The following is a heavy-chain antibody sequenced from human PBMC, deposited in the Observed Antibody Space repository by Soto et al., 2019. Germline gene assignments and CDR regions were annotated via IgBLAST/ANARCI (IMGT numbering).Heavy chain of an antibody. CDR2: LYYSGST. V-gene: IGHV4-59*08. CDR1: GGSISSYY. J-gene: IGHJ6*03. Sequence: SETLSLTCTVSGGSISSYYWGWIRQPPGKGLEWIGYLYYSGSTNYNPSLKSRVTISVDTSRNQFSLRLSSVTAADTAVYYCARSGYSSSWYIPDVYYYYYMDVWGKGTTVTVSS. D-gene: IGHD6-13*01. CDR3: ARSGYSSSWYIPDVYYYYYMDV.